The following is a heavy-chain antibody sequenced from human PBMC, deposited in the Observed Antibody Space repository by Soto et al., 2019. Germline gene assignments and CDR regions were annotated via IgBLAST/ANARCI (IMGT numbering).Heavy chain of an antibody. D-gene: IGHD5-18*01. CDR3: ARYIYGYVDY. CDR2: IWSDGNNK. V-gene: IGHV3-33*01. J-gene: IGHJ4*02. Sequence: GGSLRLSCSAAGFSVGTNARHWVRQAPGKGLEWVAVIWSDGNNKLYADSVKGRFTISRDNAKNSVYLQMNSLRAEDTAVYYCARYIYGYVDYWGQGTLVTVSS. CDR1: GFSVGTNA.